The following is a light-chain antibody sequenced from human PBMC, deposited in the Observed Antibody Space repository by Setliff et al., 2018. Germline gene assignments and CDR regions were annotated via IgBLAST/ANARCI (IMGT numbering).Light chain of an antibody. Sequence: QSALAQPVSVSGSAGQSITISCTGTSSDVGAYNYVSWYQHYSGKAPKFVIYDVSNRPSGVSNRFSGSKSGNTASLTISGLQAEDEADYYCFSYTTTSSYVFGTGTKVTVL. CDR2: DVS. V-gene: IGLV2-14*03. CDR1: SSDVGAYNY. CDR3: FSYTTTSSYV. J-gene: IGLJ1*01.